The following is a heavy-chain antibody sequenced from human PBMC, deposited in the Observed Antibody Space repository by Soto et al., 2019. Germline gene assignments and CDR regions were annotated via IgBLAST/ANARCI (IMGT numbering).Heavy chain of an antibody. CDR1: GFTFSSYA. Sequence: EVQLVESGGGLVQPGGSLRLSCAASGFTFSSYAMHWVRQAPGKGLEYVSAISSNGGSTYYANSVKGRFTISRDNSKNTLYLQMGSLRAEDMAVYYCARGRRIAAAGTFDYWGQGTLVTVSP. CDR2: ISSNGGST. J-gene: IGHJ4*02. CDR3: ARGRRIAAAGTFDY. V-gene: IGHV3-64*01. D-gene: IGHD6-13*01.